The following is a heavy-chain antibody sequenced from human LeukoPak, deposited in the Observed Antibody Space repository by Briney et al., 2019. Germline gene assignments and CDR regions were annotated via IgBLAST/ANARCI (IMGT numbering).Heavy chain of an antibody. CDR1: GFTFSSYA. CDR2: ISYDGSNK. Sequence: GRSLRLSCAASGFTFSSYAMHWVRQAPGKGLEWVAVISYDGSNKYYADSVKGRFTISRDNAKNSLYLQMNSLRAEDTAVYYCARDDSGYFDYWGQGTLVTVSS. CDR3: ARDDSGYFDY. J-gene: IGHJ4*02. D-gene: IGHD1-26*01. V-gene: IGHV3-30*04.